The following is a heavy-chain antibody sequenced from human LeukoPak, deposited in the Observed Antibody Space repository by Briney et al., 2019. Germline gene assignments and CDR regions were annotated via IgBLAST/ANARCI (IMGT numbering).Heavy chain of an antibody. V-gene: IGHV3-7*01. CDR1: GFTFRSKW. CDR2: IKQDESET. J-gene: IGHJ4*02. Sequence: GGPLTLSCAASGFTFRSKWMTWVRQAPGKGLVWGANIKQDESETYYVDSVKGRFTISRDNAKNSMYLQMSSLRAEDTAVYYWASPVYICRWALDSWGQGTLVTVSS. CDR3: ASPVYICRWALDS. D-gene: IGHD1-14*01.